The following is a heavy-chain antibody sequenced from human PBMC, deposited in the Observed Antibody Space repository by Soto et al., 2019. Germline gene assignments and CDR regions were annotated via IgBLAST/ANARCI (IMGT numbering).Heavy chain of an antibody. V-gene: IGHV1-69*06. D-gene: IGHD6-13*01. J-gene: IGHJ6*02. CDR2: IIPIFGTA. Sequence: SVKVSCKASGGTFSSYAISWVRQAPGQGLEWMGGIIPIFGTANYAQKFQGRVTITADKSTSTAYMELSSLRSEDTAVYYCARDQSIAAAAGTTYYGMDVWGQGTTVTVYS. CDR3: ARDQSIAAAAGTTYYGMDV. CDR1: GGTFSSYA.